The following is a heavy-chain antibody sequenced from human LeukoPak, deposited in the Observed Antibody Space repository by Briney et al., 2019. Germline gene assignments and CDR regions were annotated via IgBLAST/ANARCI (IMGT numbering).Heavy chain of an antibody. J-gene: IGHJ4*02. CDR1: GFTFSSYN. D-gene: IGHD3-10*01. CDR3: ARVAFYYDSGSYFDY. V-gene: IGHV3-21*01. Sequence: GGSLRLSCAASGFTFSSYNMNWVRQAPGKGLEWVSSITSGSSYIYYADSVKGRFTISRDNAKNSLYLQMKSLRAEDTAVYYCARVAFYYDSGSYFDYWGQGALVSVSS. CDR2: ITSGSSYI.